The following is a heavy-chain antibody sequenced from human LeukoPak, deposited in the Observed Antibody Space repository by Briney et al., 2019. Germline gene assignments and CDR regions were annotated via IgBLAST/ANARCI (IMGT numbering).Heavy chain of an antibody. D-gene: IGHD3-10*01. CDR2: VSGSDDNT. Sequence: GGSLRLSCAASGFTFSSYAMSWVRQAPGKGLEWVSAVSGSDDNTYYADSVQGRFTISRDNSKNTLYLQMNSLRAEDTAVYYCAKIGAEWFGPEQIDYWGQGTLVTVSS. CDR1: GFTFSSYA. J-gene: IGHJ4*02. CDR3: AKIGAEWFGPEQIDY. V-gene: IGHV3-23*01.